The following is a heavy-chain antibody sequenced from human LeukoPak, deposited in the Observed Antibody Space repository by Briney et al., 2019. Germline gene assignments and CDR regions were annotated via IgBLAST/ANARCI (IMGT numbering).Heavy chain of an antibody. V-gene: IGHV3-23*01. Sequence: PGGSLRLSCAASGFTFSSYAMSWVRQAPGKGLEWVSAISGSGGSTYYADSVKGRFTISRDNSKNTLYLQMNSLRAGDTAVYYCARSPTDYDSSGYYRYWGQGTLVTVSS. CDR2: ISGSGGST. D-gene: IGHD3-22*01. CDR3: ARSPTDYDSSGYYRY. J-gene: IGHJ4*02. CDR1: GFTFSSYA.